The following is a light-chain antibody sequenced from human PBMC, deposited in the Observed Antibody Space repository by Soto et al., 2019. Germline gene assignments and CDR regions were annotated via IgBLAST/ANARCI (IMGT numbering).Light chain of an antibody. Sequence: EMVLTQSPGTLSLSPGERATISCRASQSVSSRFLAWYQKKPGQAPRPLMYGASSRATGIPDRFSRTGSGADFTLTFSRLEPEDFAVYYYQEYGSTPYTFGLGTKLEIK. J-gene: IGKJ2*01. V-gene: IGKV3-20*01. CDR3: QEYGSTPYT. CDR2: GAS. CDR1: QSVSSRF.